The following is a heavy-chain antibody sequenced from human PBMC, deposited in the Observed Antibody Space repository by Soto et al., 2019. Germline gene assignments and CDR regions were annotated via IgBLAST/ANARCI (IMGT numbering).Heavy chain of an antibody. V-gene: IGHV4-34*01. D-gene: IGHD6-6*01. CDR3: ARGGRAARLGNSFDP. Sequence: SETLSVTCGVDGVSFSCYYLILIRQPPGKGLEWIGEINHSGSTNYNPSLKSRVTISVDTSKNQFSLKLSSVTAADTAVYYCARGGRAARLGNSFDPWGQGTLVTVS. CDR1: GVSFSCYY. CDR2: INHSGST. J-gene: IGHJ5*02.